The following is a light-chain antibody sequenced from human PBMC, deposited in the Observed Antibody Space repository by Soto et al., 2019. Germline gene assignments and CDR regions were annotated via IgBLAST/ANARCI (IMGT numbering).Light chain of an antibody. Sequence: QSALTQPSSVSGSPGQSITISCTGTSSDVGGYNYVSCYQQHPGKAPKLMIYEVSNRPSGVSNRFSGSKSGNTASLTISGLQAEDEADYYCSSYTSSSTLRVFGTGTKLTVL. V-gene: IGLV2-14*01. J-gene: IGLJ1*01. CDR2: EVS. CDR3: SSYTSSSTLRV. CDR1: SSDVGGYNY.